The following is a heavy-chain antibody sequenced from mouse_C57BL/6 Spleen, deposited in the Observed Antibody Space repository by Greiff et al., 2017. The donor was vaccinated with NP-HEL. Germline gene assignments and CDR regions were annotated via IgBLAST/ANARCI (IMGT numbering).Heavy chain of an antibody. Sequence: VQGVESGAELVMPGASVKLSCKASGYTFTSYWMHWVKQRPGQGLEWIGEIDPSDSYTNYNQKFKGKSTLTVDKSSSTAYMQLSSLTSEDSAVYYCARSGYYRYFDVWGTGTTVTVSS. D-gene: IGHD2-2*01. CDR1: GYTFTSYW. CDR2: IDPSDSYT. V-gene: IGHV1-69*01. J-gene: IGHJ1*03. CDR3: ARSGYYRYFDV.